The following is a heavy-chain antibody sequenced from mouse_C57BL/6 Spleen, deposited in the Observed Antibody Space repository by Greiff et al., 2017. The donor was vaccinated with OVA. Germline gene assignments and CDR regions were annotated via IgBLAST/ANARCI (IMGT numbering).Heavy chain of an antibody. J-gene: IGHJ4*01. D-gene: IGHD4-1*01. CDR2: IRLKSDNYAT. CDR1: GFTFSNYW. CDR3: TAPRALTGYYAMDY. Sequence: EVKLQESGGGLVQPGGSMKLPCVASGFTFSNYWMTWVRQSPEMGLEWAAQIRLKSDNYATHSAASVKGRFTISRDDSKSSVYLQMNILRAEDTGIYYCTAPRALTGYYAMDYWGQGTSVTVSS. V-gene: IGHV6-3*01.